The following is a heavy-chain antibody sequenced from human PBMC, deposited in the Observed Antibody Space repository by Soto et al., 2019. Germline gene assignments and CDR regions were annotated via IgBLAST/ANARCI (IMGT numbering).Heavy chain of an antibody. J-gene: IGHJ3*02. CDR1: GGSISSYY. Sequence: SETLSLTCTVSGGSISSYYWSWIRQPPGKGLEWIGYIYYSGSTNYNPSLKSRVTISVDTSKNQFSLQLTYVTAADTAVYYCARGDSTTHGDSFDIWGQGTMVTVSS. V-gene: IGHV4-59*01. CDR3: ARGDSTTHGDSFDI. CDR2: IYYSGST. D-gene: IGHD6-13*01.